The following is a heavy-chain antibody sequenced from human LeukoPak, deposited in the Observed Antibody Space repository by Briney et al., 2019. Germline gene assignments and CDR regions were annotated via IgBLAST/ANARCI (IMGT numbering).Heavy chain of an antibody. CDR2: ITGSGGTT. D-gene: IGHD2-15*01. J-gene: IGHJ4*02. CDR1: GFTFSSYA. V-gene: IGHV3-23*01. Sequence: SGGSLRLSCAASGFTFSSYAMSWVRQAPGKGLEWVSTITGSGGTTYYADSVKGRFTISRDSSKNTLYLQMNSLRAEDTAVYYCAKGRGYCSGGSCYSGFDYWGQGTLVTVSS. CDR3: AKGRGYCSGGSCYSGFDY.